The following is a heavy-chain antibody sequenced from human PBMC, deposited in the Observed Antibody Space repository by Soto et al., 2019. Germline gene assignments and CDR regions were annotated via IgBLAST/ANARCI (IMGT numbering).Heavy chain of an antibody. J-gene: IGHJ5*02. CDR3: ARVPDR. CDR2: IYHSAST. V-gene: IGHV4-30-2*01. D-gene: IGHD2-2*01. Sequence: SETLSLTWAVSGGSISSGGYSWSWIRQPPGKGLEWIGYIYHSASTYYNPSLKSRVTISVDRSKNQFSLKLSSVTAADTAVYYCARVPDRWGQGTLVTVSS. CDR1: GGSISSGGYS.